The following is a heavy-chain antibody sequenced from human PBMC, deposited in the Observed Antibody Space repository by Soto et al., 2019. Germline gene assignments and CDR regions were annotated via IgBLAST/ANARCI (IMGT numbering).Heavy chain of an antibody. D-gene: IGHD6-19*01. Sequence: QVQLVESGGGVVQPGRSLRLSCAASGFPFSSYGMHWVRQAPGKGLEWVAVISYDGSNKYYADSVKGRFTISRDNSKNTLYLQMNSLIAEDTAVYYCAKGIAVAGLYFDYWGQGTLFTVSS. V-gene: IGHV3-30*18. J-gene: IGHJ4*02. CDR3: AKGIAVAGLYFDY. CDR2: ISYDGSNK. CDR1: GFPFSSYG.